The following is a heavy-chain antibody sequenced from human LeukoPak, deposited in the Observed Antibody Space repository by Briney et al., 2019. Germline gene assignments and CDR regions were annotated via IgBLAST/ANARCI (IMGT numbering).Heavy chain of an antibody. CDR2: IYHSGST. Sequence: PSETLSLTCTVSGYSISSGYYWGWIRQPPGKGLEWIGSIYHSGSTYYNLSLKSRVTISVDTSKNQFSLKLSSVTAADTAVYYCARVVDTAMVTPGTFDYWGQGTLVTVSS. CDR1: GYSISSGYY. CDR3: ARVVDTAMVTPGTFDY. J-gene: IGHJ4*02. V-gene: IGHV4-38-2*02. D-gene: IGHD5-18*01.